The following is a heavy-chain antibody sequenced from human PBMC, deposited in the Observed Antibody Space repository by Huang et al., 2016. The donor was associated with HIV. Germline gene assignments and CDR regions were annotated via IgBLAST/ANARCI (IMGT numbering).Heavy chain of an antibody. J-gene: IGHJ4*02. V-gene: IGHV3-30*18. CDR2: ISYDGSNK. Sequence: QVQLVESGGGVVQPGRSLRLSCAASRFPFSSYGMHWVRQAPGKGLDWVAVISYDGSNKYYADSVKGRVTISRDNSKNTLYLQMNSLRAEDTAMYYCAKLGCDPFMIVVPDYFVYWGQGTLVTVSS. D-gene: IGHD3-22*01. CDR3: AKLGCDPFMIVVPDYFVY. CDR1: RFPFSSYG.